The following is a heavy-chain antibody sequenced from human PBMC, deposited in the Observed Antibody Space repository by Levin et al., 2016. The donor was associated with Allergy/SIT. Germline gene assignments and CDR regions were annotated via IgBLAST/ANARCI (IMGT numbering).Heavy chain of an antibody. CDR3: ATDAPIAVAGTKNAFHI. Sequence: KVSCKGSGYSFTSYWIGWVRQMPGKGLEWMGIIYPGDSDTRYSPSFQGQVTISADKSISTAYLQWSSLKASDSAMYYCATDAPIAVAGTKNAFHIWGQGTMVTVSS. J-gene: IGHJ3*02. CDR2: IYPGDSDT. D-gene: IGHD6-13*01. V-gene: IGHV5-51*01. CDR1: GYSFTSYW.